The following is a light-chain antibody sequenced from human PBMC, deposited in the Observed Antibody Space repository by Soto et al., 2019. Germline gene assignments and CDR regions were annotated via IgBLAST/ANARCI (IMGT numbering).Light chain of an antibody. CDR3: AAWDDSLNGGV. J-gene: IGLJ3*02. V-gene: IGLV1-44*01. Sequence: QSVLTQPPSASGTPGQRVSLSCSGRSSNIGSNTVNWYQQLPGTAPKVLIYSNDQRPSWIPDRFSGSKSGTSASLAISGLQSDDEADYYCAAWDDSLNGGVFGGGTKLTVL. CDR2: SND. CDR1: SSNIGSNT.